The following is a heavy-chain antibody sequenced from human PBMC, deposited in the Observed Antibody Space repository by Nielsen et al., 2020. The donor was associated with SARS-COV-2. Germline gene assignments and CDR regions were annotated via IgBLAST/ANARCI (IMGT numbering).Heavy chain of an antibody. V-gene: IGHV4-34*01. CDR2: INHSGST. D-gene: IGHD4-23*01. CDR3: ARLTPEGDY. Sequence: SETLSLTCAVYGGSFSGYYWSWIRQPPGKGLEWIGEINHSGSTNYNPSLKSRVTISVDTSKNQFSLKLSSVTAADTAVYYCARLTPEGDYWGQGTLVTVSS. CDR1: GGSFSGYY. J-gene: IGHJ4*02.